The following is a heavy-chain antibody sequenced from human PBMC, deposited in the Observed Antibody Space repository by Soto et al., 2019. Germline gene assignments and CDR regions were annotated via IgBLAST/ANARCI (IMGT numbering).Heavy chain of an antibody. V-gene: IGHV1-18*01. CDR2: ISAYNGNT. D-gene: IGHD2-8*01. Sequence: GASVKVSCKASGYTFTSYGISWVRQAPGQGLEWMGWISAYNGNTNYAQKLQGRVTMTTDTSTSTAYMELRSLRSDDTAVYYCARDVVLTVYGWYGMDVWGQGTTVTVSS. J-gene: IGHJ6*02. CDR1: GYTFTSYG. CDR3: ARDVVLTVYGWYGMDV.